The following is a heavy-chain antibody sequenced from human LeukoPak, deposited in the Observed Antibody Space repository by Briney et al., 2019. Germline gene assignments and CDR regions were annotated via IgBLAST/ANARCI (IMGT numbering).Heavy chain of an antibody. CDR2: IYYSGST. J-gene: IGHJ4*02. CDR3: ARLATESSSGWLVFDY. CDR1: RFTLRTYV. Sequence: GSLRLSCAASRFTLRTYVLSSVRQAPGKGLEWIGYIYYSGSTNYNPSLKSRVTISIDTSKNQFSLKLTSVTAAHTTVYYCARLATESSSGWLVFDYWGQGTLVTVSS. V-gene: IGHV4-59*08. D-gene: IGHD6-19*01.